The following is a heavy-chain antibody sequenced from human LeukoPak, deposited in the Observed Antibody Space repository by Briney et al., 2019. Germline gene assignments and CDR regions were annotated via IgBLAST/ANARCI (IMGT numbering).Heavy chain of an antibody. J-gene: IGHJ4*02. Sequence: QTGGSLRLSCITSGFTFDNYAMHWVRQAPGKGLEWVSGITWNSGSIAYADSVKGRFTISRDNAKKSLYLQMNSLTTDDVAFYFCTRSTGWYNYFDYWGQGALVTVSS. CDR1: GFTFDNYA. CDR3: TRSTGWYNYFDY. V-gene: IGHV3-9*03. CDR2: ITWNSGSI. D-gene: IGHD6-19*01.